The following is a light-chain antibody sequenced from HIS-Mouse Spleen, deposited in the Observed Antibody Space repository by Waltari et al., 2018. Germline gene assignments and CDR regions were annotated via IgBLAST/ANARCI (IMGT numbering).Light chain of an antibody. V-gene: IGKV3-20*01. CDR2: GAS. CDR1: QSVSSSD. J-gene: IGKJ2*01. CDR3: QQYGSSPPDT. Sequence: EIVLTQSPGTLSLSPGERATLACRASQSVSSSDLAWYQQKPGQAPRLLIYGASSRATGIPDRFSGSGSGTDFTLTISRLEPEDFAVYYCQQYGSSPPDTFGQGTKLEIK.